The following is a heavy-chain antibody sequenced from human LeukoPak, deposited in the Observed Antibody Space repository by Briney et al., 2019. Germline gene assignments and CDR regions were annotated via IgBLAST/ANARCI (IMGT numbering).Heavy chain of an antibody. CDR2: ISSTGST. Sequence: SETLSLTCAVSGGSINSGGYSWSWIRQPPGKGLEWIGYISSTGSTYYNLSLKSRLSISSDTSKNQLSLNLSSVTAADTAVFYCARLGLTQDAFDIWGQGTVVTVSS. CDR1: GGSINSGGYS. J-gene: IGHJ3*02. D-gene: IGHD1-26*01. CDR3: ARLGLTQDAFDI. V-gene: IGHV4-30-4*07.